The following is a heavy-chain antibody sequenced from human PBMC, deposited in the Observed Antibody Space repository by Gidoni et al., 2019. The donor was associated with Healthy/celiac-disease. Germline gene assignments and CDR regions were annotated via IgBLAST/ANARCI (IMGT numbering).Heavy chain of an antibody. Sequence: QLQLQESGPGLVKPSETLSLTCTVSGGSISSSSYYWGWIRQPPGKGLEWIGSIYYSGSTYYNPSLKSRVTISVDTSKNQFSLKLSSVTAADTAVYYCARHSVTRALGYWGQGTLVTVSS. CDR2: IYYSGST. D-gene: IGHD7-27*01. CDR3: ARHSVTRALGY. V-gene: IGHV4-39*01. J-gene: IGHJ4*02. CDR1: GGSISSSSYY.